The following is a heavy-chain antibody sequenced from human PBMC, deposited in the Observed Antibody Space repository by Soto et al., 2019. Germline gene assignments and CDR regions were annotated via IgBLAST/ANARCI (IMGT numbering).Heavy chain of an antibody. CDR1: GASVRSGSFY. Sequence: QVQLQESGPGRVKPSETLSLTCTVSGASVRSGSFYWSWIRQPPGKGLEWIGYIYYTGRTSYNPSLKSRVTISIDPSKNHFALNLTSVTAADTAIYYCARDSTAFLFDYWGQGALVTVSS. CDR3: ARDSTAFLFDY. D-gene: IGHD3-3*02. V-gene: IGHV4-61*03. CDR2: IYYTGRT. J-gene: IGHJ4*02.